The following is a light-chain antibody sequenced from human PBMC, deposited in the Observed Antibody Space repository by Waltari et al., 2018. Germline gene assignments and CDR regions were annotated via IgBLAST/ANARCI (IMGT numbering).Light chain of an antibody. CDR1: ALPKRI. J-gene: IGLJ2*01. CDR2: KDI. V-gene: IGLV3-25*03. CDR3: QSADSSGTYVV. Sequence: SYELTQPPSVSVSPGQTARIPCPGDALPKRIPYWYQQKPGQAPVLVIYKDIERPSGIPERFSGSRSGTTVTLTISGVQAEDEADYYCQSADSSGTYVVFGGGTKLTVL.